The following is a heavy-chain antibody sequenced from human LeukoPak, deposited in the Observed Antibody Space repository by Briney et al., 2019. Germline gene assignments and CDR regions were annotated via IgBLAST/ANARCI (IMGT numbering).Heavy chain of an antibody. CDR3: ARGTGSYGYPGGYDFDY. V-gene: IGHV4-34*01. CDR1: GGSFSGYY. Sequence: SETLSLTCAVYGGSFSGYYWSWLRQPPGKGREWIGEINHSGSTNYNPSLKSRVTISVDTSKNQYSLKLSSVTAAVTAVYYCARGTGSYGYPGGYDFDYWGQGTLVTVSS. CDR2: INHSGST. D-gene: IGHD5-18*01. J-gene: IGHJ4*02.